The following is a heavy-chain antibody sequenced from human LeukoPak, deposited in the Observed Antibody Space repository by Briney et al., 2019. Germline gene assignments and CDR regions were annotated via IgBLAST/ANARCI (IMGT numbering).Heavy chain of an antibody. J-gene: IGHJ6*02. CDR2: MNPNSGNT. D-gene: IGHD3-10*01. Sequence: GASVKVSFTASGYTFTSYDINWVRQATGQGLEWMGWMNPNSGNTGYAQKFQGRVTMTRNTSISTAYMELSSLRSEDTAVYYCAKSNDFGGYYGMDVWGQGTTVTVSS. CDR1: GYTFTSYD. CDR3: AKSNDFGGYYGMDV. V-gene: IGHV1-8*01.